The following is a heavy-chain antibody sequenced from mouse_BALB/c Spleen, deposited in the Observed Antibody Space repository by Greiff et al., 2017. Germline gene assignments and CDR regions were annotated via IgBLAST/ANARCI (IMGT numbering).Heavy chain of an antibody. J-gene: IGHJ2*01. CDR1: GFTFSSFG. CDR2: ISSGSSTI. D-gene: IGHD2-3*01. Sequence: EVQRVESGGGLVQPGGSRKLSCAASGFTFSSFGMHWVRQAPEKGLEWVAYISSGSSTIYYADTVKGRFTISRDNPKNTLFLQMTSLRSEDTAMYDCARRDGYSYFDYWGQGTTLTVSS. CDR3: ARRDGYSYFDY. V-gene: IGHV5-17*02.